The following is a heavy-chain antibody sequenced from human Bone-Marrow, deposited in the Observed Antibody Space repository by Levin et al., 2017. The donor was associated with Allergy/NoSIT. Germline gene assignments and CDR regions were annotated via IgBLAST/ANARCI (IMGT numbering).Heavy chain of an antibody. V-gene: IGHV3-33*01. J-gene: IGHJ6*02. Sequence: GGSLRLSCAASGFTFSSYGMHWVRQAPGKGLEWVAVIWYDGSNKYYADSVKGRFTISRDNSKNTLYLQMNSLRAEDTAVYYCARAVNTAMVPLHGMDVWGQGTTVTVSS. D-gene: IGHD5-18*01. CDR1: GFTFSSYG. CDR2: IWYDGSNK. CDR3: ARAVNTAMVPLHGMDV.